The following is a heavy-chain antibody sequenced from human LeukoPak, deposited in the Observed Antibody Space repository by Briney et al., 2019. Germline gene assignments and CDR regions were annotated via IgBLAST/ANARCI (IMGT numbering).Heavy chain of an antibody. Sequence: ASVKVSCKASGYTFTSYGISWVRQAPGQGLEGMGWISAYNGNTNYAQKLQGRVTMTTDTSTRTAYMELRSLRSDDTAVYYCARLSMVRGVRWDYWGQGTLVNVSS. CDR2: ISAYNGNT. V-gene: IGHV1-18*01. CDR1: GYTFTSYG. D-gene: IGHD3-10*01. J-gene: IGHJ4*02. CDR3: ARLSMVRGVRWDY.